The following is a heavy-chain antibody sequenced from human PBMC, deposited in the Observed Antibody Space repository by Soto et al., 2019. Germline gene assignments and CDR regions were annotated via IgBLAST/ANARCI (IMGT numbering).Heavy chain of an antibody. Sequence: QAQLVESGGGVVQPGRSLRLSCAANGFAFSSYGMQWVRQAPGTGLEWVAVISYDGSLQHYADSVKGRFTISRDNSKNMVLLQMSSLRAEDSAVYYCVSDRGYGHASVPYSWGQGTLVSVSS. CDR3: VSDRGYGHASVPYS. D-gene: IGHD5-18*01. V-gene: IGHV3-30*03. CDR1: GFAFSSYG. J-gene: IGHJ4*02. CDR2: ISYDGSLQ.